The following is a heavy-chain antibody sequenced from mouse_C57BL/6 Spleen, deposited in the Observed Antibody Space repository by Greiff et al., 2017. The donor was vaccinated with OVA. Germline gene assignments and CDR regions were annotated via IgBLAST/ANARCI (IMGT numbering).Heavy chain of an antibody. CDR1: GFTFSSYA. D-gene: IGHD2-5*01. Sequence: EVQGVESGGGLVKPGGSLKLSCAASGFTFSSYAMSWVRQTPEKRLEWVATISDGGSYTYYPDNVKGRFTISRDNAKNNLYLQMSQLKSEDTAMYYCARPSYYSNYDWYFDVWGTGTTVTVSS. CDR3: ARPSYYSNYDWYFDV. J-gene: IGHJ1*03. V-gene: IGHV5-4*01. CDR2: ISDGGSYT.